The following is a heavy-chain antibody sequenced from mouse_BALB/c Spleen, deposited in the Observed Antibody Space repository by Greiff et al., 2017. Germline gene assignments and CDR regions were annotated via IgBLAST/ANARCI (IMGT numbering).Heavy chain of an antibody. V-gene: IGHV1S81*02. CDR1: GYTFTSYW. CDR2: INPSNGRT. J-gene: IGHJ3*01. Sequence: QVQLQQPGAELVKPGASVKLSCKASGYTFTSYWMHWVKQRPGQGLEWIGEINPSNGRTNYNEKFKSKATLTVDKSSSTAYMQLSSLTSEDSAVYYCARRDGYYLVAYWGQGTLVTVSA. D-gene: IGHD2-3*01. CDR3: ARRDGYYLVAY.